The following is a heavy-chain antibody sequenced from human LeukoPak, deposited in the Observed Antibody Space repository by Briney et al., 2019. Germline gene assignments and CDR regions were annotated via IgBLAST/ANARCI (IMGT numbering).Heavy chain of an antibody. V-gene: IGHV3-66*01. CDR1: GFTVSSNY. Sequence: GGSLRLSCAASGFTVSSNYMSWVRQAPGKGLEWVSVIYSGGSTYYADSVKGRFTISRDNSKNTLYLQMNSLRAEDTAVYYCARELLWFGELREDYYFDYWGQGTLVTVSS. CDR2: IYSGGST. J-gene: IGHJ4*02. CDR3: ARELLWFGELREDYYFDY. D-gene: IGHD3-10*01.